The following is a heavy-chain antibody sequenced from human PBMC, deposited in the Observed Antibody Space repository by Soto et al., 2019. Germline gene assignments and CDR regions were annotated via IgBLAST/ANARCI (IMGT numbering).Heavy chain of an antibody. Sequence: QVQLQESGPGLVKPSQTLSLTCTVSGGSISSGDYYWSWIRQPPGKGLEWIGYIYYSGSTYYNPSLKSRVTISVDTSKNQFSLKLSSVTAADTAVCYCARETRWPAATNWFDPWGQGTLVTVSS. V-gene: IGHV4-30-4*01. CDR1: GGSISSGDYY. CDR3: ARETRWPAATNWFDP. J-gene: IGHJ5*02. CDR2: IYYSGST. D-gene: IGHD2-2*01.